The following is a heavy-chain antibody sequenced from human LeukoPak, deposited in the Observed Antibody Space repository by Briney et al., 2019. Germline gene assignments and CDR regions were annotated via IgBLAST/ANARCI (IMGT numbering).Heavy chain of an antibody. D-gene: IGHD3-3*01. CDR1: GYSISSGYY. J-gene: IGHJ4*02. CDR3: ASQAAVVIIYYFDY. CDR2: IYHSGST. V-gene: IGHV4-38-2*02. Sequence: SETLSLTCTVSGYSISSGYYWGWIRQPPGKGLEWIGSIYHSGSTYYNPSLKSRVTISVDTSKNQFSLKLSSVTAADTAVYYCASQAAVVIIYYFDYWGQGTLVTVSS.